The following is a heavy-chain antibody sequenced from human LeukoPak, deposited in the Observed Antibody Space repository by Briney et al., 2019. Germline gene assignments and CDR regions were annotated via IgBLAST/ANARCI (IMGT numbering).Heavy chain of an antibody. J-gene: IGHJ3*01. CDR3: ARISSSNWYNERGAFDV. CDR2: INHTGTT. Sequence: SETLSLTCAVYGGSFNTYYWNWIRQSPRKGLEWIGEINHTGTTNYNPSLKSRFTISVDTSKNQFSLKLRSVTAADTAVYYCARISSSNWYNERGAFDVWGQGTMVTVSS. CDR1: GGSFNTYY. D-gene: IGHD6-13*01. V-gene: IGHV4-34*01.